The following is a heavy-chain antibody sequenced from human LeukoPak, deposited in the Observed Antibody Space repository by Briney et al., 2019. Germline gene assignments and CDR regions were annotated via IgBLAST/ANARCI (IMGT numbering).Heavy chain of an antibody. V-gene: IGHV1-69*04. D-gene: IGHD6-13*01. CDR3: ARSGLSLAAAGTQPFDY. CDR2: IIPILGIA. J-gene: IGHJ4*02. Sequence: SVKVSCKASGGAFSSHAISWVRQAPGQGLEWMGRIIPILGIANYAQKLQGRVTMTTDTSTSTAYMELRSLRSDDTAVYYCARSGLSLAAAGTQPFDYWGQGTLVTVSS. CDR1: GGAFSSHA.